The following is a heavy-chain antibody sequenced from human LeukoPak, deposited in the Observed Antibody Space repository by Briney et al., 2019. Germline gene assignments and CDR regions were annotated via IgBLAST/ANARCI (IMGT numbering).Heavy chain of an antibody. CDR2: IYHSGST. CDR1: GGSISSSNW. V-gene: IGHV4-4*02. D-gene: IGHD2-15*01. Sequence: SGTLSLTCAVPGGSISSSNWWSWVRQPPGKGLEWIGEIYHSGSTNYNPSLKSRVTISVDKSKNQFSLKLSSVTAADTAVYYCASSTGTNCSGGSCYSNAFDIWGQGTMVTVSS. CDR3: ASSTGTNCSGGSCYSNAFDI. J-gene: IGHJ3*02.